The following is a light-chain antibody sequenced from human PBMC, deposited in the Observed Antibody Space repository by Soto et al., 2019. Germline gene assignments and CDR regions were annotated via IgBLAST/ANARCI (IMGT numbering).Light chain of an antibody. J-gene: IGLJ1*01. V-gene: IGLV1-40*01. Sequence: QSVLTQPPSVSGAPGQRVTISCTGSSSNIGAGYDVHWYQQLPGTAPKLLIYRNSNRPSGVPDRFSGSKSGTSASLAITGLQAEDEADYYCQSCDSSLSGSGVFGTGPKLTVL. CDR2: RNS. CDR1: SSNIGAGYD. CDR3: QSCDSSLSGSGV.